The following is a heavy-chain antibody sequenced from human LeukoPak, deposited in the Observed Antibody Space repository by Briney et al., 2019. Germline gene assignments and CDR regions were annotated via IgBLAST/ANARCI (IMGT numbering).Heavy chain of an antibody. CDR2: ISSGGSTI. J-gene: IGHJ4*02. CDR3: ARGLLRWFGELLYFDY. CDR1: GFTFSTYE. V-gene: IGHV3-48*03. Sequence: SGGSLRLSCAASGFTFSTYEMNWVRQAPGKGLEWVSYISSGGSTIYYADSVKGRFTISRDNAKNSLYLQMNSLRAEDTAVYYCARGLLRWFGELLYFDYWGQGILVTVSS. D-gene: IGHD3-10*01.